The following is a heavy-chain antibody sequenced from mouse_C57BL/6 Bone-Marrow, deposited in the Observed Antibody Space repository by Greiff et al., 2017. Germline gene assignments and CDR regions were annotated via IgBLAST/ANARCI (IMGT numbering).Heavy chain of an antibody. Sequence: VQLQQSGAELARPGASVKLSCKASGYTFTSYGISWVKQRTGQGLEWIGEIYPRSGNTYYNEKFKGQATLTADKSSSTAYMELRSLTSEDSAVYFCARGRLGGFAYWGQGTLVTVSA. CDR3: ARGRLGGFAY. CDR2: IYPRSGNT. V-gene: IGHV1-81*01. J-gene: IGHJ3*01. D-gene: IGHD4-1*01. CDR1: GYTFTSYG.